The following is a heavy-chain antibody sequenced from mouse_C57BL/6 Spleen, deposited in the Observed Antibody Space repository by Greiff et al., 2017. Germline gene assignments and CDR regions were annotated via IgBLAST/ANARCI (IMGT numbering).Heavy chain of an antibody. Sequence: QVTLKESGPGLVAPSQSLSITCTVSGYSLTRYGVRWVRQPSGKGLEWLGVLWGDGSTNNHSALISKLSICTDNSKSQVFLQLNSLQTDATATYCGAKQENYAMDYWGQGTLVTVSA. J-gene: IGHJ4*01. CDR3: AKQENYAMDY. CDR1: GYSLTRYG. V-gene: IGHV2-3*01. CDR2: LWGDGST.